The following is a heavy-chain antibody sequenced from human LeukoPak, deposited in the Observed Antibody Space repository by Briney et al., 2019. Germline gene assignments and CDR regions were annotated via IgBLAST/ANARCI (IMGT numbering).Heavy chain of an antibody. V-gene: IGHV3-7*01. D-gene: IGHD6-13*01. Sequence: GGSLRLSCVASGFTFSSYYMSWVRQAPGKGLEWVAHIDPDGNDKYYVDSVKGRFTISRDNAKNSLYLQVNSLRAEDTAVYYCAREVAVGTGAYNYWGQGTLVTVSS. CDR1: GFTFSSYY. CDR3: AREVAVGTGAYNY. J-gene: IGHJ4*02. CDR2: IDPDGNDK.